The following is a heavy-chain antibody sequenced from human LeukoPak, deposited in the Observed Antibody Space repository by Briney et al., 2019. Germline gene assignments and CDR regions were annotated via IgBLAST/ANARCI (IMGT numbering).Heavy chain of an antibody. CDR3: ARYYGSGRDADY. J-gene: IGHJ4*02. CDR1: GFIVSRNY. D-gene: IGHD3-10*01. Sequence: GGPLRLSCAPSGFIVSRNYMKWVRQAPGKGLEWVSSISNSSPNIYYVDSVKGRFTISRDSAKDSLFLQMNSLRAEDTAVYYCARYYGSGRDADYWGQGTLVTVSS. CDR2: ISNSSPNI. V-gene: IGHV3-21*01.